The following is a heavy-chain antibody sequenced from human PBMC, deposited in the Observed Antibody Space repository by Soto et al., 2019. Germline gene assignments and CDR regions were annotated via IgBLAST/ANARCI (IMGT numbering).Heavy chain of an antibody. D-gene: IGHD6-25*01. CDR3: GTQRGGGGY. Sequence: EVQLVESGGGLIQPGGSLRLSCAVSGFTVSNNYMSWVRQAPGKGLEGVSVIYSGGYTAYGDSVKGRFTISRDNSKNTIYLQMNRRRAEASPVFSWGTQRGGGGYWGQGTLVTVSS. CDR2: IYSGGYT. V-gene: IGHV3-53*01. CDR1: GFTVSNNY. J-gene: IGHJ4*02.